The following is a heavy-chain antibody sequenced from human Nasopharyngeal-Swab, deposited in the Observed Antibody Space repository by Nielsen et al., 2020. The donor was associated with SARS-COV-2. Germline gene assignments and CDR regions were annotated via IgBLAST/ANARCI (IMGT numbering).Heavy chain of an antibody. V-gene: IGHV4-59*08. J-gene: IGHJ6*03. CDR2: IYYSGST. CDR1: GGSISSYY. D-gene: IGHD2-2*01. Sequence: SETLSLTCTVSGGSISSYYWSWIRQPPGKGLEWIGYIYYSGSTNYNPFLKSRVTISVDTSKNQFSLKLSSVTAADTAVYYCASGNCSSTSCTSQKYYYYYYMDVWGKGTTVTVSS. CDR3: ASGNCSSTSCTSQKYYYYYYMDV.